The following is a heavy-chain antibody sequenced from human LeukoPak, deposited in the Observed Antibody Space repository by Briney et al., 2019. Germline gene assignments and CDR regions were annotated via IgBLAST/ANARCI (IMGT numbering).Heavy chain of an antibody. CDR3: ASRYSPFDF. CDR1: GFTFSDDY. CDR2: ISGTGDTT. J-gene: IGHJ4*02. D-gene: IGHD5-18*01. Sequence: GGSLRLSCAVSGFTFSDDYVSWIRQAPGKGLEWVSYISGTGDTTFYADSVRGRFTISRDNAKNSVYLQMNSLRAEDTAVYYCASRYSPFDFWGQGTLVTVSS. V-gene: IGHV3-11*04.